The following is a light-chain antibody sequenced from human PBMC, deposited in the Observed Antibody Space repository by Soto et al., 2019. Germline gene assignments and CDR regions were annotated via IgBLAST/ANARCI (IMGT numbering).Light chain of an antibody. V-gene: IGLV1-40*01. CDR3: QSYDSSLSGSKVV. CDR1: SSNIGAGYD. Sequence: QLVLTQPPSVSGAPGQRVTISCTGSSSNIGAGYDVHWYRQLPGTAPKLVIYGNRNRPSGVPDRFSGSKSGTSASLAITGLQAEDEADYYCQSYDSSLSGSKVVFGGGTKLTVL. CDR2: GNR. J-gene: IGLJ2*01.